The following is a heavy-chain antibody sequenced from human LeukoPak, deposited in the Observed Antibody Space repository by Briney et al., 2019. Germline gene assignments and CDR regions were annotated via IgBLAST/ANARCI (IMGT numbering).Heavy chain of an antibody. J-gene: IGHJ4*02. CDR3: ARDCSSGNCRGALDY. CDR2: ISGDGGTT. Sequence: GGSLRLSCAATGFSLRKHPMHWVRQAPGKGLEFVSAISGDGGTTFYASSVKGRFTISRDNSKNMVVLQMGSLRTDDMGVYFCARDCSSGNCRGALDYWGQGALVTVSS. CDR1: GFSLRKHP. V-gene: IGHV3-64*01. D-gene: IGHD3-22*01.